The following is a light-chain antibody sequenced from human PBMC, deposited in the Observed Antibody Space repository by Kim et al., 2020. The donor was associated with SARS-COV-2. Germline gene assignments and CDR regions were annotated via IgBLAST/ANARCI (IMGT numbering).Light chain of an antibody. Sequence: QSVLTQPPSASGSPGQSVTISCTGTSSDVGVYNYVSWYQQHPGKAPKLIIYEVSKRPSGVPDRFSGSKSGNTASLTVSGLQAEDEGDFYCSSYAGSNFVVFGGGTQLTVL. J-gene: IGLJ2*01. V-gene: IGLV2-8*01. CDR1: SSDVGVYNY. CDR2: EVS. CDR3: SSYAGSNFVV.